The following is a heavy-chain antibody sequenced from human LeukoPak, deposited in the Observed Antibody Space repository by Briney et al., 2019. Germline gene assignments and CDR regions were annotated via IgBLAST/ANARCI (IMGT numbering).Heavy chain of an antibody. CDR1: GFTFSSYG. Sequence: PGRSLRLSCAPSGFTFSSYGTHCVRQAPEKGRERVSVISYDVSNKYYAASVKGRFTISRDNSQNPLYLQMNSLRAEETAVYYCAKDPIPARKAVAGYFDYWGQGTLVTVSS. J-gene: IGHJ4*02. V-gene: IGHV3-30*18. CDR2: ISYDVSNK. D-gene: IGHD6-19*01. CDR3: AKDPIPARKAVAGYFDY.